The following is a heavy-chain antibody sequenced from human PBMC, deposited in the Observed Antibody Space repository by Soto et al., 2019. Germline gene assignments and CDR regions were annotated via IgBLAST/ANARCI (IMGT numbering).Heavy chain of an antibody. CDR3: AKRSPYSSGWYSPIFDY. CDR2: ISESGGST. Sequence: GGSLRLSCAASGFSFSDYAMSWVRHAPRKGLEWVSVISESGGSTHYADSVRGRFTVSRDNSKNSLSLRMNSLRDEDTAVYFCAKRSPYSSGWYSPIFDYWGQGALVTVSS. V-gene: IGHV3-23*01. CDR1: GFSFSDYA. D-gene: IGHD6-13*01. J-gene: IGHJ4*02.